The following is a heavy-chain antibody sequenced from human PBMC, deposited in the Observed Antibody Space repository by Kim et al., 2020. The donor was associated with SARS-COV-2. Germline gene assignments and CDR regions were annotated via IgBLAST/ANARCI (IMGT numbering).Heavy chain of an antibody. D-gene: IGHD6-19*01. CDR2: INNVGNS. CDR3: AKDHPSSGWPAFDS. Sequence: GGSLRLSCVASGFTFTSRAMSWVRQAPGKRPEWVSSINNVGNSYYADSVKGRFTISRDITKDTLYLQMNSLGADDTALYYCAKDHPSSGWPAFDSWGQGTLVTVAA. J-gene: IGHJ4*02. V-gene: IGHV3-23*01. CDR1: GFTFTSRA.